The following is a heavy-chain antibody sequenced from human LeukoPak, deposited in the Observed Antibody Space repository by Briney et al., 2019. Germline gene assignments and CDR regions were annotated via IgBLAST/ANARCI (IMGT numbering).Heavy chain of an antibody. CDR1: GFTFHTYS. CDR2: ITSSSTSI. Sequence: PGGSLRLSCAASGFTFHTYSMNWLRQAPGKGLEWVSSITSSSTSIYYADSVKGRFTISRDNAKNSLYLQMNSLRAEDTAVYYCARTKGPDAPVDYWGQGTLVTVSS. V-gene: IGHV3-21*01. CDR3: ARTKGPDAPVDY. J-gene: IGHJ4*02.